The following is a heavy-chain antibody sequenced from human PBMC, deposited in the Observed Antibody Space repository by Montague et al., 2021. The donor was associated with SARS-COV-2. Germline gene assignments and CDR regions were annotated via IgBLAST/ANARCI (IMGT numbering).Heavy chain of an antibody. CDR2: IYYRGST. Sequence: SETLSLTCTVSGGSINSSFWSWIRQPPGKGLEWIGYIYYRGSTNYSPSLETRVTISVDPSKNQFSLKLSSVTAADTAVYYCASTPIVVVVAADYYFDYWGQGTLVTVSS. D-gene: IGHD2-15*01. J-gene: IGHJ4*02. V-gene: IGHV4-59*01. CDR1: GGSINSSF. CDR3: ASTPIVVVVAADYYFDY.